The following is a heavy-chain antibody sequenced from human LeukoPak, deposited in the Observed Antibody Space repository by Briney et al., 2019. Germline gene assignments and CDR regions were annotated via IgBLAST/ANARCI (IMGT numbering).Heavy chain of an antibody. CDR1: GYTFTSYD. J-gene: IGHJ3*02. Sequence: ASVKVSCKASGYTFTSYDINWVRQATGQGLEWMGWMNPNSGNTGYAQKFQGRVTITRNTSISTAYMELSSLRSEDTAVYYCARGTYYDFWSGYPHDAFDIWGQETMVTVSS. CDR2: MNPNSGNT. CDR3: ARGTYYDFWSGYPHDAFDI. V-gene: IGHV1-8*03. D-gene: IGHD3-3*01.